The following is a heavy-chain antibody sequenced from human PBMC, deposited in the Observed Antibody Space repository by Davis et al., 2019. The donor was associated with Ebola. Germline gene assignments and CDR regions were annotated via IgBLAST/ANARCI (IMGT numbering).Heavy chain of an antibody. D-gene: IGHD6-13*01. CDR1: GYTFTSYD. Sequence: SVTVSCQASGYTFTSYDINWVRQATGQGLEWMGWMNPNSGNTGYAQKFQGRVTMTRNTSISTAYMELSSLRSEDTAVYYCARRIAAAATGVYYYYYYGMDVWGQGDPGHRLF. J-gene: IGHJ6*02. CDR2: MNPNSGNT. V-gene: IGHV1-8*01. CDR3: ARRIAAAATGVYYYYYYGMDV.